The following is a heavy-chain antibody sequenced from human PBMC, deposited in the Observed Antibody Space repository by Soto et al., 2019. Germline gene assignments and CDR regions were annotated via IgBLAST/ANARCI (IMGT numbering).Heavy chain of an antibody. J-gene: IGHJ6*02. V-gene: IGHV1-18*01. CDR3: ATDLGYGTNMFRGVLDYYYGMDV. Sequence: ASVKVSCKASGYTFTSYGISWVRQAPGQGLEWMGWISAYNGNTNYAQKLQGRVTMTTDTSTSTAYMELRSLRSDDTAVYYCATDLGYGTNMFRGVLDYYYGMDVWCQGITVNVS. CDR1: GYTFTSYG. CDR2: ISAYNGNT. D-gene: IGHD3-10*01.